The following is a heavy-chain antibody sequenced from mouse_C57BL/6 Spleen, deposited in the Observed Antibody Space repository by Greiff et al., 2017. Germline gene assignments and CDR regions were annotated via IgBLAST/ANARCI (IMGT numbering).Heavy chain of an antibody. D-gene: IGHD2-4*01. Sequence: VQLQQSGPGLVAPSQSLSITCTVSGFSLTSYAISWVRQPPGKGLEWLGVIWTGGGTNYNSALKSRLSISKDNSKSQVFLKMNSLQTDDTARYYCARNDYDGTGYAMDYWGQGTSVTVSS. CDR1: GFSLTSYA. J-gene: IGHJ4*01. CDR2: IWTGGGT. V-gene: IGHV2-9-1*01. CDR3: ARNDYDGTGYAMDY.